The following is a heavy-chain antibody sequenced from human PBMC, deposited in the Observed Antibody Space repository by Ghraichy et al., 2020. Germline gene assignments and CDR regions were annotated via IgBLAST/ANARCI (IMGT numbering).Heavy chain of an antibody. CDR2: ISSSGSTI. CDR3: ARGGGNWATWVFDP. J-gene: IGHJ5*02. V-gene: IGHV3-48*03. Sequence: GGSLRLSCAASGFTFSSYEMNWVRQAPGKGLEWVSYISSSGSTIYYADSVKGRFTISRDNAKNSLYLQMNSLRAEDTAVYYCARGGGNWATWVFDPWGQGTLVTVSS. D-gene: IGHD7-27*01. CDR1: GFTFSSYE.